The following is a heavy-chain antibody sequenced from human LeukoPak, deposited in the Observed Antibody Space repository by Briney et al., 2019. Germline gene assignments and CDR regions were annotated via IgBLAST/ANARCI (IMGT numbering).Heavy chain of an antibody. D-gene: IGHD3-22*01. CDR2: IKQDGSEK. CDR3: AREDDSSGYYYAPLDY. J-gene: IGHJ4*02. Sequence: PGGSLRLSCAASGFTFSSYAMSWVRQAPGKGLEWVANIKQDGSEKYYVDSVKGRFTISRDNAKNSLYLQMNSLRAEDTAVYYCAREDDSSGYYYAPLDYWGQGTLVTVSS. CDR1: GFTFSSYA. V-gene: IGHV3-7*03.